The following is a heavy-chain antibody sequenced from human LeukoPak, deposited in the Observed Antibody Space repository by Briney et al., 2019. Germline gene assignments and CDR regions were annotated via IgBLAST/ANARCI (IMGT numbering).Heavy chain of an antibody. V-gene: IGHV4-39*01. Sequence: GSLRLSCTVSGGSISSSRHYWGWIRQPPGKGLEWIGNILYSGSTNYNPSLKSRVTISVDTSKNQFSLKLSSVTAADTADYYCVRRVAGSGYRDSWGQGTLVTVSS. CDR3: VRRVAGSGYRDS. CDR2: ILYSGST. D-gene: IGHD3-22*01. J-gene: IGHJ4*02. CDR1: GGSISSSRHY.